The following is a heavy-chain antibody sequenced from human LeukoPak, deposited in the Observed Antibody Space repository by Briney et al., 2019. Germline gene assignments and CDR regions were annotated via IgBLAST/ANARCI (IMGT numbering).Heavy chain of an antibody. CDR1: GYTFSDYY. Sequence: ASVKISCKTSGYTFSDYYIHWVQQAPGKGLEWVGRVDPEDGETSFAGKFQGRVTITADTSTDTAYMELSSLRPEDTAMYYCASAVAGAMDYWGQGTLVTVSS. V-gene: IGHV1-69-2*01. CDR2: VDPEDGET. J-gene: IGHJ4*02. D-gene: IGHD6-19*01. CDR3: ASAVAGAMDY.